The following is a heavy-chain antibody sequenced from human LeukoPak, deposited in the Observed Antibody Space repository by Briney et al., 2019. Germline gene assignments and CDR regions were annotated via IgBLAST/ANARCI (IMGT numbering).Heavy chain of an antibody. Sequence: PGGSLRLSCVASGFTFSSYSMNWVRQAPGKGLEWVSSISSSSSYIYYADSVKGRFTISRDNAKNSLYLQMNSLRAEDTAVYYCARCSVPADDYWGQGTLVTVSS. CDR3: ARCSVPADDY. CDR2: ISSSSSYI. J-gene: IGHJ4*02. D-gene: IGHD2-2*01. V-gene: IGHV3-21*01. CDR1: GFTFSSYS.